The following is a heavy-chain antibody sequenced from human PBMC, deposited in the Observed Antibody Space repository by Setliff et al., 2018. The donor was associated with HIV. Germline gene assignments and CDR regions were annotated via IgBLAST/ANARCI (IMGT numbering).Heavy chain of an antibody. CDR2: INHSGSS. D-gene: IGHD4-17*01. J-gene: IGHJ5*02. CDR3: ARVGTTVTTRETYKWFDP. V-gene: IGHV4-34*01. CDR1: GGPLSAHH. Sequence: SETLSLTCAFYGGPLSAHHWGWIRQSPGKGLEWTGEINHSGSSKYNPSLKSRVTMSVDTSKNQFSLKLSSATAADSAVYYCARVGTTVTTRETYKWFDPWGQGTLVTVS.